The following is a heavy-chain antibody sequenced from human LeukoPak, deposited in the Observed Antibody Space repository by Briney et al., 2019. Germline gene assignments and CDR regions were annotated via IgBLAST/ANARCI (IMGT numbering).Heavy chain of an antibody. CDR2: ISYDGSTQ. V-gene: IGHV3-30*18. CDR3: AKGRMMATIMISFDY. CDR1: GSTFSSYG. Sequence: GTSLRLSCAASGSTFSSYGMHWVRQAPGKGLEWVAVISYDGSTQYYADSVKGRFTISRDNSNNMLSLQMNSLKAEDTAVYYCAKGRMMATIMISFDYWGRGTLVTVSS. D-gene: IGHD5-24*01. J-gene: IGHJ4*02.